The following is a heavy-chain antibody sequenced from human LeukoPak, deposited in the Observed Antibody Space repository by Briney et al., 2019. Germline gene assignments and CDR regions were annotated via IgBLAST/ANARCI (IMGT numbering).Heavy chain of an antibody. J-gene: IGHJ4*02. D-gene: IGHD4-17*01. Sequence: GGSLRLSCAASGFTFSSYGMHWVRQAPGKGLEWVAVISYDGSNKYYADSVKGRFTISRDNSKNTLYLQMNSLRAEDTAVYYCAKAISTVTTLDYWGQGTLVTVSS. CDR3: AKAISTVTTLDY. V-gene: IGHV3-30*18. CDR1: GFTFSSYG. CDR2: ISYDGSNK.